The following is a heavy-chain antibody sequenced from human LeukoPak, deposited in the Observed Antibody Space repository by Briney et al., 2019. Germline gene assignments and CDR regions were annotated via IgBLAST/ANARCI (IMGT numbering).Heavy chain of an antibody. V-gene: IGHV1-24*01. CDR3: ATGAYCSSTSCYSWFDP. Sequence: VSVKVSCKVSGYTLTELSMHWVRQAPGKGLEWMGGFDPEDGETIYAQKFQGRVTMTEDTPTDTAYMELSSLRSEDTAVYYCATGAYCSSTSCYSWFDPWGQGTLVTVSS. D-gene: IGHD2-2*01. CDR2: FDPEDGET. CDR1: GYTLTELS. J-gene: IGHJ5*02.